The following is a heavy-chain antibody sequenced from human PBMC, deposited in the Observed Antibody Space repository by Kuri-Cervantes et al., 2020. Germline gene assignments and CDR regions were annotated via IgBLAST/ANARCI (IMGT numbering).Heavy chain of an antibody. J-gene: IGHJ4*02. CDR2: IIPIFGTA. CDR3: ARSRGYYDSSGYHDY. Sequence: SVKVSCKASGGTFSSYAISWVRQAPGQGLEWMGGIIPIFGTANYAQKFQGRVTITADKSTSTAYMELSSLRSEDTTVYYCARSRGYYDSSGYHDYWGQGTLVTDSS. CDR1: GGTFSSYA. D-gene: IGHD3-22*01. V-gene: IGHV1-69*06.